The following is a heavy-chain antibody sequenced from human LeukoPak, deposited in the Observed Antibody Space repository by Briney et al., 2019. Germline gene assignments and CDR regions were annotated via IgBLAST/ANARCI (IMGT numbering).Heavy chain of an antibody. V-gene: IGHV5-51*01. Sequence: GESLKISCKGSGYSFTSYWIGWVRQMPGKGLEWIGIIDPGDSDTRYSPSFQGQVTISADKSISTAYLQWSSLKASDTAMYYCARNSGILPGLTDFDYWGQGTLVTVSS. D-gene: IGHD3-9*01. CDR3: ARNSGILPGLTDFDY. CDR2: IDPGDSDT. J-gene: IGHJ4*02. CDR1: GYSFTSYW.